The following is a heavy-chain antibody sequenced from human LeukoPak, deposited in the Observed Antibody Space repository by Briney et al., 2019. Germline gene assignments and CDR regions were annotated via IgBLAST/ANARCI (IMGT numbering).Heavy chain of an antibody. D-gene: IGHD4-17*01. Sequence: GASVKVSCKASGYTFTGYYMHWVRQAPGQGLEWMGWINPNSGGTNYAQKFQGRVTMTRDTSTSTAYMELTSLRSDDTAVYYCAMGETVTTPPRDYWGQGTLVTVSS. CDR2: INPNSGGT. CDR3: AMGETVTTPPRDY. V-gene: IGHV1-2*02. J-gene: IGHJ4*02. CDR1: GYTFTGYY.